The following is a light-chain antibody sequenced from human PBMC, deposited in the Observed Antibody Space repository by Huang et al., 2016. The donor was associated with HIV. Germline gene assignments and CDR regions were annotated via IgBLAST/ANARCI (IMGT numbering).Light chain of an antibody. V-gene: IGKV3-20*01. Sequence: EIVLTQSPGTLSLSPGERATLPCRASQSVSSSYLAWYQHKPGQDTRLLIYGASSRATGIPDKFSGSGSGTDFTLTISRLEPEDFAVYYCQQYGSSPLTFGGGTKVEIK. CDR2: GAS. J-gene: IGKJ4*01. CDR3: QQYGSSPLT. CDR1: QSVSSSY.